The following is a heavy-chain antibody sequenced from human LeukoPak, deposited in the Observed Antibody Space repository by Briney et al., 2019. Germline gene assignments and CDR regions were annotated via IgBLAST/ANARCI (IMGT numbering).Heavy chain of an antibody. D-gene: IGHD6-13*01. J-gene: IGHJ3*02. CDR1: GFTFSSHA. CDR3: ARESTGVAAAGLAFDI. CDR2: ISYDGSNK. Sequence: GGSLRLSCVASGFTFSSHAMHWVRQAPGKGLEWVAVISYDGSNKYYADSVKGRFTFSRDNSKNTLSLQMNSLRAEDTAVYYCARESTGVAAAGLAFDIWGQGTMVTVS. V-gene: IGHV3-30*04.